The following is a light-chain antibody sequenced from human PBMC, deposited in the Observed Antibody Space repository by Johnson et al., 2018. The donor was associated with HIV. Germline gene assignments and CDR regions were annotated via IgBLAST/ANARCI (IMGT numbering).Light chain of an antibody. Sequence: QSVLTQPPSVSAAPGQKVTISCSGTSSNVGNNYVSWYQQFPGTAPKLLIYEKNKRPSGIPDRFSGSKSGTSATLDITGLQSGDEADYYCGTWDASLSVNVFGPGTKVTVL. J-gene: IGLJ1*01. V-gene: IGLV1-51*02. CDR3: GTWDASLSVNV. CDR1: SSNVGNNY. CDR2: EKN.